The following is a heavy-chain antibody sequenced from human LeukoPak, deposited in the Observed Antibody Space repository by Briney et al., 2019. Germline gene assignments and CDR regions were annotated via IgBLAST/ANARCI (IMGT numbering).Heavy chain of an antibody. CDR3: TRGSIAYYYMDV. CDR2: LYYSGST. D-gene: IGHD3-22*01. CDR1: GGSITSYY. J-gene: IGHJ6*03. V-gene: IGHV4-59*01. Sequence: PSETLSLTCSVSGGSITSYYWNWIRQRPGKGLEWIGDLYYSGSTNYNPSLKSRVTISVDTSKNYFSLRLSSVTAADTAVYYCTRGSIAYYYMDVWGKGTTVTISS.